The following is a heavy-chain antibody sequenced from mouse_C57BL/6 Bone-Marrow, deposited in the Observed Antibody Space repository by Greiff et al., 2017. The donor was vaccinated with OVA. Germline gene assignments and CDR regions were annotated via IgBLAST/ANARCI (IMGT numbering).Heavy chain of an antibody. CDR2: ISSGSSTI. CDR1: GFTFSDYG. J-gene: IGHJ2*01. Sequence: EVKLMESGGGLVKPGGSLKLSCAASGFTFSDYGMHWVRQAPEKGLEWVAYISSGSSTIYYADTVKGRFTISRDNAKNTLFLQMTSLRSEDTAMYYCARRKTAQATDYFDYWGQGTTLTVSS. CDR3: ARRKTAQATDYFDY. V-gene: IGHV5-17*01. D-gene: IGHD3-2*02.